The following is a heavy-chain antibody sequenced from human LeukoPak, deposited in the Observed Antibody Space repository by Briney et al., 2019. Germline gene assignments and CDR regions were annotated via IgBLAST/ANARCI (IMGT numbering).Heavy chain of an antibody. V-gene: IGHV4-39*07. CDR1: GGSISSSNYY. J-gene: IGHJ6*02. D-gene: IGHD5-24*01. Sequence: SETLSLTCTVSGGSISSSNYYWGWIRQPPGKGLEWIGNIYYGGSTYYNPSLKSRVTISVDTSKNQFSLKLSSVTAADTAVYYCARVQTVEMATIFGSTKGYYYYGMDVWGQGTTVTVSS. CDR2: IYYGGST. CDR3: ARVQTVEMATIFGSTKGYYYYGMDV.